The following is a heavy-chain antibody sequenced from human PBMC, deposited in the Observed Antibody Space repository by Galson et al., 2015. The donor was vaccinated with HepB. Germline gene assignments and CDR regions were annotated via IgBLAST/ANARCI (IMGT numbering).Heavy chain of an antibody. D-gene: IGHD3-10*01. CDR1: GFTFSNAW. Sequence: SLRLSCAASGFTFSNAWMSWVRQAPGKGLEWVGRIKSKTDGGTTDYAAPVKGRFTISRDDSKNTLYLQMNSLKTEDTAVYYCTTMGRRYMVRGVINGRYFQHWGQGTLVTVSS. J-gene: IGHJ1*01. V-gene: IGHV3-15*01. CDR3: TTMGRRYMVRGVINGRYFQH. CDR2: IKSKTDGGTT.